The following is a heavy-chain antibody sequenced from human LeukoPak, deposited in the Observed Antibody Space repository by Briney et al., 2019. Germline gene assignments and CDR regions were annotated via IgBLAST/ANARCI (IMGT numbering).Heavy chain of an antibody. V-gene: IGHV3-11*01. Sequence: GGSLRLSCAASGFTFSGYYMSWIRQAPGKGLEWVSYISSSGSTIYYADSVKGRFTISRDNAKNSLYLQMNSLRAEDTAVYYRARNPDFWSGYSGGRFDYWGQGTLVTVSS. D-gene: IGHD3-3*01. CDR3: ARNPDFWSGYSGGRFDY. CDR2: ISSSGSTI. J-gene: IGHJ4*02. CDR1: GFTFSGYY.